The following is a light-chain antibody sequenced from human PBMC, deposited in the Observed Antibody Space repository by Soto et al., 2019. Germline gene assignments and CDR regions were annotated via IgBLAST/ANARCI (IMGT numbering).Light chain of an antibody. V-gene: IGKV3-15*01. CDR2: DAS. CDR1: QRISND. J-gene: IGKJ1*01. CDR3: QQYNNWPPWT. Sequence: EVLMTQSPATLSVSPGERVILSCRASQRISNDLAWYQQKAGQAPRLLIYDASTRATGIPARFSGSGSGTEFTLTISSLQSEDLAVYFCQQYNNWPPWTVGQGTKVDIK.